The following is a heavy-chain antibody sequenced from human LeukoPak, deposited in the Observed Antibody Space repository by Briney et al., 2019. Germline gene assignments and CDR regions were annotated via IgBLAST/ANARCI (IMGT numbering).Heavy chain of an antibody. J-gene: IGHJ6*03. V-gene: IGHV4-59*01. Sequence: MPSETLSLTCTVPGGSISSYYWSWIRQPPGKGLEWIGYIYYSGSTNYNPSLKSRVTISVDTSKNQFSLKLSSVTAADTAVYYCARVGYSSSWFYYYYMDVWGKGTTVTVSS. CDR1: GGSISSYY. CDR2: IYYSGST. CDR3: ARVGYSSSWFYYYYMDV. D-gene: IGHD6-13*01.